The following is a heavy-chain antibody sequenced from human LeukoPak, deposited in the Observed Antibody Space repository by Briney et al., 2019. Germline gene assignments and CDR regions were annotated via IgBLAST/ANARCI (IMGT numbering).Heavy chain of an antibody. J-gene: IGHJ4*02. D-gene: IGHD6-13*01. CDR2: ISYDGSNK. Sequence: PGRSLRLSCAASGFTFSSYAMHWVRQAPGKGLEWVAVISYDGSNKYYADSVKGRFTISRDNSKNTLHLQMNSLRTEDTAVYYCAVHPHGQQLALGYFDYWGQGTLVTVSS. V-gene: IGHV3-30-3*01. CDR1: GFTFSSYA. CDR3: AVHPHGQQLALGYFDY.